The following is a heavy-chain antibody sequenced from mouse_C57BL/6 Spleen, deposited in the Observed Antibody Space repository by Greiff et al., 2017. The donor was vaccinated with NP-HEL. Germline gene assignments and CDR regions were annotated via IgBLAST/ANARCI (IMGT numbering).Heavy chain of an antibody. Sequence: VKLQESGAELVRPGASVTLSCKASGYTFTDYEMHWVKQTPVHGLEWIGAIDPETGGTACNQKFKGKAILTADKSSSTSYMELRSLTSEYSAIYYCTNPWAYWGQGTLVTVSA. J-gene: IGHJ3*01. CDR2: IDPETGGT. CDR3: TNPWAY. CDR1: GYTFTDYE. V-gene: IGHV1-15*01.